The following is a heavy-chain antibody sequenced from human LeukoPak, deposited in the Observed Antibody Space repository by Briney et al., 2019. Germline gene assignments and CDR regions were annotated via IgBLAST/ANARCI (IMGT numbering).Heavy chain of an antibody. CDR2: IYYSGST. CDR3: ARFFPVRGLDY. J-gene: IGHJ4*02. V-gene: IGHV4-39*01. CDR1: GGSISSSSYY. Sequence: SETLSLTCTVSGGSISSSSYYWGWIRQPPGKGLEWIGSIYYSGSTYYNPSLKSRVTISVDTSKNQFSLKLSSVTAADTAVYYCARFFPVRGLDYWGQGTLVTVSS. D-gene: IGHD3-10*01.